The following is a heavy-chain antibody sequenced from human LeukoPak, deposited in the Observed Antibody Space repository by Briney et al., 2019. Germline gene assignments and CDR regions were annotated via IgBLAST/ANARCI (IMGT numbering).Heavy chain of an antibody. Sequence: SETLSLTCAVSGGSVNRGSYYWSWIRQPPGKGLEWIGYIYYTGITNYNPSLKSRVTISLDTSKNQFSLKVSSVTTADTAMYYCARVIRNNFDYWGQGTLVTVSS. J-gene: IGHJ4*02. V-gene: IGHV4-61*01. CDR3: ARVIRNNFDY. CDR1: GGSVNRGSYY. D-gene: IGHD1-14*01. CDR2: IYYTGIT.